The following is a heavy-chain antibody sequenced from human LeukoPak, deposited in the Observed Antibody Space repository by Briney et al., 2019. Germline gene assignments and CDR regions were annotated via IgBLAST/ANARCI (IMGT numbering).Heavy chain of an antibody. CDR1: GVTFSSFA. V-gene: IGHV3-23*01. J-gene: IGHJ3*02. CDR2: ISGSGDST. D-gene: IGHD3-3*01. CDR3: TKGVVLTIFGMAWHAFDI. Sequence: GGSLRLSCAASGVTFSSFAVSWVRHAPGKGLEWVSVISGSGDSTYHADSVKGRFTISRDNSKNTLYLQMNSLRAEDTAIYYCTKGVVLTIFGMAWHAFDIWGQGTMVTVS.